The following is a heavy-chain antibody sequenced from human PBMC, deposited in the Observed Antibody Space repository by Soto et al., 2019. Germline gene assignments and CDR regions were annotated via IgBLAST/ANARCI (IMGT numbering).Heavy chain of an antibody. Sequence: GESLKISCAASGFTFSSYGMHWVRQAPGKGLEWVSYISSSGSTIYYADSVKGRFTISRDNAKNSLYLQMNSLRAEDTAVYYCARGFYGSGSYYFDYWGQGTLVTVSS. J-gene: IGHJ4*02. CDR2: ISSSGSTI. D-gene: IGHD3-10*01. CDR3: ARGFYGSGSYYFDY. CDR1: GFTFSSYG. V-gene: IGHV3-48*04.